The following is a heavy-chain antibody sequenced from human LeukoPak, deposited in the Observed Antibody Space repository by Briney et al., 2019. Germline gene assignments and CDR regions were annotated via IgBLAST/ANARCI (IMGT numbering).Heavy chain of an antibody. CDR3: AKFPNDAGYSSSWYQSPKYYYYYYYMDV. CDR2: ISGSGGST. D-gene: IGHD6-13*01. CDR1: GFTFSNFG. Sequence: AGGSLRLSCAASGFTFSNFGMSWVRQAPGKGLEWVSVISGSGGSTYYADSVKGRFTISRDNSKNTLYLQMNSLRAEDTAVYYCAKFPNDAGYSSSWYQSPKYYYYYYYMDVWGKGTTVTVSS. V-gene: IGHV3-23*01. J-gene: IGHJ6*03.